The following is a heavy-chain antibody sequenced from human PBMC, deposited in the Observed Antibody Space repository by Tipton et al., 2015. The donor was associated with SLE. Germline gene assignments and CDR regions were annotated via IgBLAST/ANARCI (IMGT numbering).Heavy chain of an antibody. V-gene: IGHV4-59*12. D-gene: IGHD2-21*01. CDR1: GGSFSGYS. CDR2: MYYSGSI. Sequence: TLSLTCAVYGGSFSGYSWSWIRQPPGKGLEWIGYMYYSGSINYNPSLKSRVTISADTSKKQFSLKLSSVTAADTAVYYRAGPIRQDGFDIWGQGTMVTVSS. J-gene: IGHJ3*02. CDR3: AGPIRQDGFDI.